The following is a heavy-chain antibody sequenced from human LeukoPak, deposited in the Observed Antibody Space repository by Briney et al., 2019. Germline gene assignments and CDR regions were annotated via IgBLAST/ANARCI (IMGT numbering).Heavy chain of an antibody. D-gene: IGHD2-2*01. J-gene: IGHJ5*02. V-gene: IGHV4-39*01. CDR2: IYDSGST. CDR3: ARQRTNTGNWFDP. CDR1: GGSIRSSYYY. Sequence: SETLSLTCTVSGGSIRSSYYYWGWIRQPPGKGPEWIGSIYDSGSTYYNPSLKSRVTISVDTSKNQFSLKLSSVAAADTAIYYCARQRTNTGNWFDPWGQGTLVTVSS.